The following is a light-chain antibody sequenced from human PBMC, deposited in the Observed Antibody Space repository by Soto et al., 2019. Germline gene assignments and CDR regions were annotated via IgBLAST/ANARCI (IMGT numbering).Light chain of an antibody. CDR2: GAS. J-gene: IGKJ1*01. V-gene: IGKV3-15*01. CDR3: QQYNNWPRT. Sequence: EIVMTQSPATLSVSPGERATLSCRASQSVSSNLAWYQQKPGQAPRLLIYGASSRAIGIPARFSGSGSGTEFTLTISSLQSEDFALYYCQQYNNWPRTFGQGTKVEIK. CDR1: QSVSSN.